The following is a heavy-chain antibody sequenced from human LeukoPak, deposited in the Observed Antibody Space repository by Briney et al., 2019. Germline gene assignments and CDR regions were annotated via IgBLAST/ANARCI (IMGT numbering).Heavy chain of an antibody. CDR1: GFTFSSYG. V-gene: IGHV3-30*18. CDR3: AYDSGNYYFDY. D-gene: IGHD5-12*01. Sequence: GGSLRLSCAASGFTFSSYGMHWVRQAPGKGLEWVAVISEDGSHKYYADSVKGRFIISRDNSKNTLYLQINSLRAEDTALYSCAYDSGNYYFDYWGQGTLVTVSS. CDR2: ISEDGSHK. J-gene: IGHJ4*02.